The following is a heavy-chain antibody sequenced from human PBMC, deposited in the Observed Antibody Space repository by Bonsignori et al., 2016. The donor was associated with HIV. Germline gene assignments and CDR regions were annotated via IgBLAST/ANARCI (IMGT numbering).Heavy chain of an antibody. CDR3: AKDHRYRSGSFSPHDS. CDR2: ISDSGFET. V-gene: IGHV3-23*01. J-gene: IGHJ4*02. D-gene: IGHD3-10*01. Sequence: WIRQPPGKGLEWVTTISDSGFETYYADSVKGRFTVSRDNSWDTLFLQMRSLRAEDAAVYYCAKDHRYRSGSFSPHDSWGQGTLVTVSS.